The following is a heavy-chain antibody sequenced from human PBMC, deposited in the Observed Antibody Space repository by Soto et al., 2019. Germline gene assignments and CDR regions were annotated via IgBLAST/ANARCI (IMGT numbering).Heavy chain of an antibody. CDR1: GFTFSSYW. D-gene: IGHD6-6*01. J-gene: IGHJ4*02. CDR3: ARRYSSSSGVVFDY. Sequence: GGSLRLSCAASGFTFSSYWMSWVRQAPGKGLEWVANIKQDGSEKYYVDSVKGRFTISRDNAKNSLFLQMNSLRAEDTALYYCARRYSSSSGVVFDYWGQGTLVTVSS. CDR2: IKQDGSEK. V-gene: IGHV3-7*01.